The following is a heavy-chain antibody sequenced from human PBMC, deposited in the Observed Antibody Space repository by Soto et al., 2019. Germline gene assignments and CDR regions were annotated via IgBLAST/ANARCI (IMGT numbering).Heavy chain of an antibody. D-gene: IGHD3-3*01. CDR2: IKQDGSEK. CDR3: ARDGPPFSIFGVVTQNSKFDY. J-gene: IGHJ4*02. V-gene: IGHV3-7*05. CDR1: GFTFSSYW. Sequence: EVQLVESGGGLVQPGGSLRLSCAASGFTFSSYWMSWVRQAPGKGLEWVANIKQDGSEKYYVDSVKGRFTISRDNAKNSLYLQMNSVRAEDTAVYYCARDGPPFSIFGVVTQNSKFDYWGQGTLVTVSS.